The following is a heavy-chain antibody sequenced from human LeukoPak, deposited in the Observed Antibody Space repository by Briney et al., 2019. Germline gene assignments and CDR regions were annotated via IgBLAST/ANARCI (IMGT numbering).Heavy chain of an antibody. CDR1: GFTFSSYS. Sequence: GGSLRLSCAASGFTFSSYSMNWVRQAPGKGLEWVSSISSTSSNIYYADSLKGRFTISRDNAKNSLYLQMNSLRAEDTAVYYCAKDPIWWNYFDYWGQGTLVTVSS. D-gene: IGHD2-8*02. CDR2: ISSTSSNI. V-gene: IGHV3-21*01. J-gene: IGHJ4*02. CDR3: AKDPIWWNYFDY.